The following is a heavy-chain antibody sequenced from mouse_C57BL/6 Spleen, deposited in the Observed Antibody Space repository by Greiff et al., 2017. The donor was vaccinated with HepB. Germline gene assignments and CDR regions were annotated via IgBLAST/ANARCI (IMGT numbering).Heavy chain of an antibody. CDR2: ISYDGSN. Sequence: DVQLQESGPGLVKPSQSLSLTCSVTGYSITSGYYWNWIRQFPGNKLEWMGYISYDGSNNYNPSLKNRISITRDTSKNQFFLKLNSVTTEDTATYYCARNYDGYYVFDYWGQGTTLTVSS. J-gene: IGHJ2*01. CDR3: ARNYDGYYVFDY. V-gene: IGHV3-6*01. D-gene: IGHD2-3*01. CDR1: GYSITSGYY.